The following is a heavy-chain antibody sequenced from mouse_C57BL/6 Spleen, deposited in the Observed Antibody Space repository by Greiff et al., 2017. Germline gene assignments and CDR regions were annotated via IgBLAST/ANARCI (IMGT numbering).Heavy chain of an antibody. CDR3: ARVDYGRMAY. CDR2: ISPRDGSI. D-gene: IGHD1-1*01. Sequence: VQLQQSGPELVKPGASVKLSCKASGYTFTSYDINWVKQRPGQGLEWIGWISPRDGSIKYNEKVKGKATLTVDASSSTAYEKLHSLTYEDSAVYFCARVDYGRMAYWGQGTAVTVSS. J-gene: IGHJ4*01. CDR1: GYTFTSYD. V-gene: IGHV1-85*01.